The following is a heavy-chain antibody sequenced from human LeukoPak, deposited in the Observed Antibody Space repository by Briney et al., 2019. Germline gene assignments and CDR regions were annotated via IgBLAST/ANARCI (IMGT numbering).Heavy chain of an antibody. D-gene: IGHD3-22*01. CDR1: GFTLGDYA. J-gene: IGHJ4*02. CDR3: TREGGWIVVVNYDY. CDR2: IRSKAYGGTT. V-gene: IGHV3-49*04. Sequence: GGSLRLSCTASGFTLGDYAMSWVRQAPGKGLEWVGFIRSKAYGGTTEYAASVKGRFTISRDDSKSIAYLQMNSLKTEDTAVYYCTREGGWIVVVNYDYWGQGTLVTVSS.